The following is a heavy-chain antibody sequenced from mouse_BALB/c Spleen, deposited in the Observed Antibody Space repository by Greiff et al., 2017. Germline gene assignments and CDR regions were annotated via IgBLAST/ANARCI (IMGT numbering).Heavy chain of an antibody. V-gene: IGHV5-4*02. Sequence: EVQGVESGGGLVKPGGSLKLSCAASGFAFSDYYMYWVRQTTEKRLEWVATISDGGSYTYYPDSVKGRFTISRDNAKNNLYLQMSSLKSEDTAMYYCARDYYGSSYYFDYWGQGTTLTVSS. D-gene: IGHD1-1*01. CDR3: ARDYYGSSYYFDY. J-gene: IGHJ2*01. CDR2: ISDGGSYT. CDR1: GFAFSDYY.